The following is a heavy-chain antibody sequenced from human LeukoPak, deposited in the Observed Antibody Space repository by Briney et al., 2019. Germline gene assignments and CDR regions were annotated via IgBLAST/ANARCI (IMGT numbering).Heavy chain of an antibody. CDR1: GFTFSSYG. CDR3: AKDRGRTYYDFWSGYSYFDY. Sequence: GGSLRLSCAASGFTFSSYGMHWVRQAPGKGLEWVAFIRYDGSSKYYADSVKGRFTISRDNSKNTLYLQMNSLRAEDTAVYYCAKDRGRTYYDFWSGYSYFDYWGQGTLVTVSS. J-gene: IGHJ4*02. CDR2: IRYDGSSK. V-gene: IGHV3-30*02. D-gene: IGHD3-3*01.